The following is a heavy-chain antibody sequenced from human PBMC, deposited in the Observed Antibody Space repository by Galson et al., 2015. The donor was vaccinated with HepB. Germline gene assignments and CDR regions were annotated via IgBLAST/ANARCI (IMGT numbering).Heavy chain of an antibody. Sequence: SVKVSCKASGGPLTSYIFNWVRQAPGQGLEYMGRVIPILPIAQYAPKFRGRVTITADKSTTAAYMELSSLRSEDTAVYYCARADYYDTSGYPASKNAFEIWGQGTMVTVSS. J-gene: IGHJ3*02. CDR1: GGPLTSYI. CDR2: VIPILPIA. V-gene: IGHV1-69*02. D-gene: IGHD3-22*01. CDR3: ARADYYDTSGYPASKNAFEI.